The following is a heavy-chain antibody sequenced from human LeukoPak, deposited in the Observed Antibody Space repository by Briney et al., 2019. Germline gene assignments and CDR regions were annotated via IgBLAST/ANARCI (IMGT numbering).Heavy chain of an antibody. J-gene: IGHJ3*02. D-gene: IGHD3-10*01. Sequence: GGSLRLSCAVSGFTFSSYWMSWVRQAPGKGLEWVANIKQDGSAKYYLDSVKGRFTISRDNAKNSLYLQMKSLRAEDTAVYYCARKGNAFDIWGQGTMVTVSS. CDR1: GFTFSSYW. CDR2: IKQDGSAK. CDR3: ARKGNAFDI. V-gene: IGHV3-7*01.